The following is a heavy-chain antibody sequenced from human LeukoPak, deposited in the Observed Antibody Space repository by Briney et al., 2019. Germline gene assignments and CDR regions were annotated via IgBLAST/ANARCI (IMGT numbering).Heavy chain of an antibody. V-gene: IGHV3-74*01. D-gene: IGHD2-15*01. J-gene: IGHJ4*02. CDR3: ARDQYSSFDY. CDR2: INSDGSST. CDR1: GLNFDDSA. Sequence: GGSLRLSCVASGLNFDDSAMHWVRQAPGKGLEWVSRINSDGSSTTYADSVKGRFTISRDNAKNTLYLQMNSLRAEDTAVYYCARDQYSSFDYWGQGTLITVSS.